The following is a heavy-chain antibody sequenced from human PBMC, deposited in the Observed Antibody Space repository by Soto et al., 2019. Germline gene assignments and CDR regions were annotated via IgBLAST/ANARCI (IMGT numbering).Heavy chain of an antibody. CDR1: GGTFSSYT. D-gene: IGHD3-10*01. J-gene: IGHJ6*03. Sequence: SVKVSCKASGGTFSSYTISWVRQAPGQGLEWMGRIIPILGIANYAQKFQGRVTITADKSTSTAYMELSSLRSEDTAVYYCARSAHPHSDYYYYYMDVWGKGTTVTVSS. CDR2: IIPILGIA. CDR3: ARSAHPHSDYYYYYMDV. V-gene: IGHV1-69*02.